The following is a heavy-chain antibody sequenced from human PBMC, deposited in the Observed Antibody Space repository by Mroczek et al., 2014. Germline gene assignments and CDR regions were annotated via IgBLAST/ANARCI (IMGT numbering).Heavy chain of an antibody. J-gene: IGHJ4*02. CDR3: ARGRPRGYYDSSGYRGFDY. CDR2: INHSGST. Sequence: QVQLQQWGAGLLKPSETLSLTCAVYGGSFSGYYWSWIRQPPGKGLEWIGEINHSGSTNYNPSLKSRVTISVDTSKNQFSLKLSSVTAADTAVYYCARGRPRGYYDSSGYRGFDYWGQGTLVTVSS. V-gene: IGHV4-34*01. CDR1: GGSFSGYY. D-gene: IGHD3-22*01.